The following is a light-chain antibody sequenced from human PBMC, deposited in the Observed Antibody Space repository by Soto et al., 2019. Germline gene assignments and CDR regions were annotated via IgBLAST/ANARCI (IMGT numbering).Light chain of an antibody. V-gene: IGKV3-15*01. Sequence: EIVLTQSPAILSASPGETATLSCRASESVTRNLAWYQHIPGQAPRLLVFHASVRAPGIPARFSGSGSGTEFSLTISNLQSEDFAVYFCQQYNDWPPITFGQGTRLEIK. CDR2: HAS. J-gene: IGKJ5*01. CDR3: QQYNDWPPIT. CDR1: ESVTRN.